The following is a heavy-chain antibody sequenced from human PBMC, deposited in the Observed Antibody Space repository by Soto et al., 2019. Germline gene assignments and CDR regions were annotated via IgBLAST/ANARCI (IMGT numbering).Heavy chain of an antibody. CDR3: TKEYIWGGLKSGSGDAMDV. J-gene: IGHJ6*02. CDR2: ISWNSGDI. V-gene: IGHV3-9*01. D-gene: IGHD3-10*01. Sequence: EMQLVESGGDLVQPGRSLRLSCVASGFTFDDYAMHWVRQAPGKGLQWVSSISWNSGDIGYADSVKGRFTISRDNAKNSLYLQMNSLKSEDTALYYCTKEYIWGGLKSGSGDAMDVWGQGTTVTVSS. CDR1: GFTFDDYA.